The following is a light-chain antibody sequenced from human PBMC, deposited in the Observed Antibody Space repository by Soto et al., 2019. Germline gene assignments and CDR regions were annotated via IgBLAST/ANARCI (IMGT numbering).Light chain of an antibody. CDR1: SSDVGAHNY. CDR3: MSDSTGFTSV. CDR2: EVS. J-gene: IGLJ1*01. V-gene: IGLV2-14*01. Sequence: QSALTQPASVSGSPGQSITIFCTGTSSDVGAHNYVSWYQQYPGKGPQLLIYEVSNRPSGVSSRFSGAKSGNTASLTISGLQTGDDADYHCMSDSTGFTSVFGTGTKLTVL.